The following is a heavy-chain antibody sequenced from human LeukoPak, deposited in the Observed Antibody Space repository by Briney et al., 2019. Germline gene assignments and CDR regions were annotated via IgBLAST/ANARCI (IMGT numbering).Heavy chain of an antibody. D-gene: IGHD4-17*01. CDR1: GFTFSSYA. V-gene: IGHV3-23*01. Sequence: PGGSLRLSCAASGFTFSSYAMSWVRQAPGKGLEWVSAISGSGGSTYYADSVKGRFTISRDNSKNTLYLQMNSLRAEDTAVYYCAKDRGDYGDHSASCFDYWGQGTLVTVSS. CDR3: AKDRGDYGDHSASCFDY. J-gene: IGHJ4*02. CDR2: ISGSGGST.